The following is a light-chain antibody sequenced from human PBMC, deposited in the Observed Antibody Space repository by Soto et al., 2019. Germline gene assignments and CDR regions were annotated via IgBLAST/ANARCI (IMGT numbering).Light chain of an antibody. CDR1: QNVLYSSNNKNY. J-gene: IGKJ2*01. CDR2: WAS. V-gene: IGKV4-1*01. Sequence: DIVLTQSPDSLAVSLGERATINCMSSQNVLYSSNNKNYLAWYQQKPGQPPKLLFYWASTRESGVPDRFSGSGSGTDFTLTISSLPAEDVAVYDFLQYYNMYTFGQGTKLEIK. CDR3: LQYYNMYT.